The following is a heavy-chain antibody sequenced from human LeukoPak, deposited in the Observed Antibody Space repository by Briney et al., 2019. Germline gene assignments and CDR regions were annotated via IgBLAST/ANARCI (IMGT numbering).Heavy chain of an antibody. CDR3: ARDAYDDASES. J-gene: IGHJ4*02. Sequence: PGGSLRLSCTGSGFTFSDYRMTWARQAPGKGLEWVANLRPDGSDKYYVDSVKGRFTISRDNAKKLVYLQMNSLRAEDTAVYYCARDAYDDASESRGQGTLVTVSS. D-gene: IGHD3-3*01. CDR1: GFTFSDYR. V-gene: IGHV3-7*01. CDR2: LRPDGSDK.